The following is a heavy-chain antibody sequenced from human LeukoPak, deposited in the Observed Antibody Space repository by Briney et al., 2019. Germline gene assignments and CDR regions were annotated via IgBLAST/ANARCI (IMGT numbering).Heavy chain of an antibody. CDR3: ARGTGYANWFDP. J-gene: IGHJ5*02. CDR2: INHSGST. Sequence: SETLSLTCAGYGGSFSGYYWSWIRQPPGKGLEWIGEINHSGSTNYNPSLKSRVTISVDTSKNQFSLKLGSVTAADTAVYYCARGTGYANWFDPWGQGTLVTVSS. V-gene: IGHV4-34*01. CDR1: GGSFSGYY. D-gene: IGHD5-18*01.